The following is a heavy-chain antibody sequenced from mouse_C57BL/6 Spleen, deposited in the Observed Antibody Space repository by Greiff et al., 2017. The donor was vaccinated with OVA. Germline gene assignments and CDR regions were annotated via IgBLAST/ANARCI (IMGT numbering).Heavy chain of an antibody. CDR3: ARSAVVAEDYAMDY. D-gene: IGHD1-1*01. CDR1: GYSFTGYY. J-gene: IGHJ4*01. CDR2: IYPYNGVS. V-gene: IGHV1-31*01. Sequence: EVKLQESGPELVKPGASVKISCKASGYSFTGYYMHWVKQSHGNILDWIGYIYPYNGVSSYNQKFKGKATLTVDKSSSTAYMELRSLTSEDSAVYYCARSAVVAEDYAMDYWGQGTSVTVSS.